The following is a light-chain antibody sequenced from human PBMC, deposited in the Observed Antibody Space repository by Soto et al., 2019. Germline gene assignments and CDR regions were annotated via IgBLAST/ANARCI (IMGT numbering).Light chain of an antibody. CDR2: DTT. J-gene: IGLJ2*01. V-gene: IGLV7-46*01. Sequence: QAVVTQEPSLTVSPGGTVTLTCGSRTGAVTSGHFPYWFQQKPGHAPRTLIYDTTRKYSWTPARFSGSLLGGKAALTLSGAQSEDEADYYCLLFFGAAVVFGGGTKLTVL. CDR1: TGAVTSGHF. CDR3: LLFFGAAVV.